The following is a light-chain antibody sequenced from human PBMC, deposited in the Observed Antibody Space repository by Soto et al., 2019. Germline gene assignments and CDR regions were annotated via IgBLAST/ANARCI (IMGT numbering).Light chain of an antibody. CDR2: GAS. CDR1: QSVSSN. CDR3: QQYNKWART. V-gene: IGKV3-15*01. Sequence: EIVMTQSPATLSVSPGERATLSCRASQSVSSNLAWYQQKPGQAPRLLIYGASTRATGIPARFSGSGSGTELTLNMSSLQSEDFAVSYCQQYNKWARTFGQGTKVDIK. J-gene: IGKJ1*01.